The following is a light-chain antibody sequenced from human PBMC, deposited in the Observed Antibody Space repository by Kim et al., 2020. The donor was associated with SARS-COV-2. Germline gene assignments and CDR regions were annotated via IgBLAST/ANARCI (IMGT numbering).Light chain of an antibody. Sequence: DIQMTQSPSSLSASVGDRVTITCRASQGISNYLAWYQQKPGKVPNHLIYAASTLQSGVPSRFSGSGSGTEFTLTISSLQPEDVATYFCQKYNSAPRTFGQGTKVDIK. CDR2: AAS. CDR1: QGISNY. CDR3: QKYNSAPRT. V-gene: IGKV1-27*01. J-gene: IGKJ1*01.